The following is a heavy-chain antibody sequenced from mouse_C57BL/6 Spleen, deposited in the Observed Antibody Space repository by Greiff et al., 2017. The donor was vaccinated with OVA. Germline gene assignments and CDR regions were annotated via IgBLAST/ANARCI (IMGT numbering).Heavy chain of an antibody. D-gene: IGHD3-2*01. CDR1: GYTFTSYW. CDR2: IYPSDSET. V-gene: IGHV1-61*01. CDR3: ARRQGPHFDY. Sequence: QVQLKQPGAELVRPGSSVKLSCKASGYTFTSYWMDWVKQRPGQGLEWIGNIYPSDSETHYNQKFKDKATLTVDKSSSTAYMQLSSLTSEDSAVYYCARRQGPHFDYWGQGTTLTVSS. J-gene: IGHJ2*01.